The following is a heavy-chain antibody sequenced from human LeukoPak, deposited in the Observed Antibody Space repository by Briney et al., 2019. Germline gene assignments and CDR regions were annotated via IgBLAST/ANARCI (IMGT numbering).Heavy chain of an antibody. CDR3: VRHDSCRGVITESMDV. V-gene: IGHV4-39*01. J-gene: IGHJ6*02. CDR1: VGSISSSSYY. D-gene: IGHD3-10*01. CDR2: IYYSGST. Sequence: PSETLSLTCTVSVGSISSSSYYWGWIRQPPGKGLEWIGSIYYSGSTYYNPSLKSRVTISVDTSKNQFSLKLSSVTAADTAVYYCVRHDSCRGVITESMDVWGQGTTVTVSS.